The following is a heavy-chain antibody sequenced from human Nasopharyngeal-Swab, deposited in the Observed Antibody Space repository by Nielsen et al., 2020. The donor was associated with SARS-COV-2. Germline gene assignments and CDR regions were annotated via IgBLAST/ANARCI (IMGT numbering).Heavy chain of an antibody. J-gene: IGHJ4*02. CDR1: GFTFSSYA. V-gene: IGHV3-23*01. Sequence: GESLKISCAASGFTFSSYAMSWVRQAPGKGLEWVSAISGSGGSTYYADSVKGRFTISRDNSKNTLYLQMNSLRAEDTAVYYCAKDPVGTAMVFDYWGQGTLVTVSS. CDR2: ISGSGGST. CDR3: AKDPVGTAMVFDY. D-gene: IGHD5-18*01.